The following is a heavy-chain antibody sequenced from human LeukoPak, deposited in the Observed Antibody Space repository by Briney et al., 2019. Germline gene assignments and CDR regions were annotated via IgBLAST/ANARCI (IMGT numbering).Heavy chain of an antibody. CDR2: IIPMFNTA. V-gene: IGHV1-69*05. Sequence: SVKVSCKASGGTFSNYAVSWVRQAPGQGLEWMGGIIPMFNTANYAQKFQGRVTITTEESTSTVYMELSSLGSEDTAMYYCARVFARGGEISGSYYYYWGQGTLVTVSS. CDR3: ARVFARGGEISGSYYYY. D-gene: IGHD1-26*01. CDR1: GGTFSNYA. J-gene: IGHJ4*02.